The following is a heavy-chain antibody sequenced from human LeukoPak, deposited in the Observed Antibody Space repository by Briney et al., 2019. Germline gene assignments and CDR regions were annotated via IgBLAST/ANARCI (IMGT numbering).Heavy chain of an antibody. CDR2: IRSKDGTT. V-gene: IGHV3-49*04. D-gene: IGHD2-15*01. CDR3: NRWHIAGVSYSNV. J-gene: IGHJ4*03. CDR1: GFTFSSYW. Sequence: PGGSLRLSCAASGFTFSSYWMSWVRQAPGKGLEWVGFIRSKDGTTEYAASVRGRFSISRDDSKRIAHLQMNSLRTEDTAVYYCNRWHIAGVSYSNVWGQGTLVTVSS.